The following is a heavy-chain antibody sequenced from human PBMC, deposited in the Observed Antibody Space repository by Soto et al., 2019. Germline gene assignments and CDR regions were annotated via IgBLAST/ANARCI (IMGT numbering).Heavy chain of an antibody. CDR3: AREGIAVVGVPEDY. CDR1: GGTFSSYA. CDR2: IIPIFGTA. J-gene: IGHJ4*02. Sequence: QVQLVQSGAEVKKPGSSVKVSCKASGGTFSSYAISWVRQAPGQGLEWMGGIIPIFGTANYAQKFQGRVTSTADESTSTGYMERSSLRSEDTAVYYCAREGIAVVGVPEDYWGQGTLVTVSS. V-gene: IGHV1-69*12. D-gene: IGHD6-19*01.